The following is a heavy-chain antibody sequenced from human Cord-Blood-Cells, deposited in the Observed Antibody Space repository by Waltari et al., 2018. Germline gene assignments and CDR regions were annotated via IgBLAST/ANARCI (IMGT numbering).Heavy chain of an antibody. J-gene: IGHJ4*02. CDR1: GYTFTGYY. CDR3: ARDPRVEGYFDY. CDR2: INPNSGGT. V-gene: IGHV1-2*02. Sequence: QVQLVQSGAEVKKPGASVKVSCKASGYTFTGYYMNWVRQAPGQGLEWRGWINPNSGGTNYAQKVQGRVTMTRDTSISTAYMELSRLRSDDTAVYYCARDPRVEGYFDYWGQGTLVTVSS.